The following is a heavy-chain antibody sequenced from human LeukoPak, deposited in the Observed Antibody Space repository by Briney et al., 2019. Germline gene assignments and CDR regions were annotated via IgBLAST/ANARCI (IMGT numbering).Heavy chain of an antibody. J-gene: IGHJ6*02. D-gene: IGHD6-19*01. V-gene: IGHV3-23*01. CDR1: GFTFSSYW. CDR2: ISGSGGST. CDR3: AKDSPAVASNSLHYYYYGMDV. Sequence: GGSLRLSCAASGFTFSSYWMHWVRQAPGKGLEWVSAISGSGGSTYYADSVKGRFTISRDNSKNTLYLQMNSLRAEDTAVYYCAKDSPAVASNSLHYYYYGMDVWGQGTTVTVSS.